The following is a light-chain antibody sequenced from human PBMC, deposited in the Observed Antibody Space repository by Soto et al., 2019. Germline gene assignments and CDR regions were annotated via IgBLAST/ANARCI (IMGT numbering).Light chain of an antibody. J-gene: IGKJ4*01. CDR2: SAS. CDR1: QALSNY. Sequence: DIQLTQSPSVLSASVGETVTTTCRASQALSNYLAWYQQKPGKAPDLLIYSASTLQSGVPSRFSGSGSETEFSLTIRALQPEDFATYYCQQLSRYPLTFGGGTKVDIK. CDR3: QQLSRYPLT. V-gene: IGKV1-9*01.